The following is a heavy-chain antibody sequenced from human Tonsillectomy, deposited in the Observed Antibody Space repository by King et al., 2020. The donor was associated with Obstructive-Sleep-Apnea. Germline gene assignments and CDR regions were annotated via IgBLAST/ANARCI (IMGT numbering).Heavy chain of an antibody. J-gene: IGHJ4*02. CDR3: AKEGGGSGIYWVDS. Sequence: VQLVESGGGMVQPGGSLRLSCLASGFTFSSYAISWVRQAPGKGLEWVSAINTRGTTFYAASVRGRFTIPRDNSKYTVNLQVNSLRAEDTALYYCAKEGGGSGIYWVDSWGQGTLVTVSS. V-gene: IGHV3-23*04. CDR1: GFTFSSYA. D-gene: IGHD3-10*01. CDR2: INTRGTT.